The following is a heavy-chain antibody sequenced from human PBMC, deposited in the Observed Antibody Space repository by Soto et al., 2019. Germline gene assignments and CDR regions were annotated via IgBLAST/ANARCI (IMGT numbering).Heavy chain of an antibody. D-gene: IGHD3-9*01. J-gene: IGHJ4*02. Sequence: GGSLRLSCAASGFTFSTYGMHWVRQAPGKGRKWVALIWSYGSNKYYADSVKGRFTISRDNSKKTLYLQMNSLRAEDTAVYYCVRVFDTYYFDLWGQGNMVTVSS. CDR3: VRVFDTYYFDL. V-gene: IGHV3-33*01. CDR1: GFTFSTYG. CDR2: IWSYGSNK.